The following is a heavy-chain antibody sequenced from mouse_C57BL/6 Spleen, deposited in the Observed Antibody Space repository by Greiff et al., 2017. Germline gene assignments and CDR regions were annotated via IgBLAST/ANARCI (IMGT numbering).Heavy chain of an antibody. CDR1: GYTFTSYW. CDR3: ARSPQTAMDY. Sequence: QVQLQQPGAELVMPGASVKLSCKASGYTFTSYWMHWVKQRPGQGLEWIGEIDPSDSYTNYNQKFKGKSTLTVDKSSSTAYRQLSSLTSEDSAVYYCARSPQTAMDYWGQGTSVTVSS. CDR2: IDPSDSYT. J-gene: IGHJ4*01. V-gene: IGHV1-69*01.